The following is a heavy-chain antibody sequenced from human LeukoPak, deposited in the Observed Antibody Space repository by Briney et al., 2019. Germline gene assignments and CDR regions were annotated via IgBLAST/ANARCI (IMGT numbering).Heavy chain of an antibody. CDR3: ARDWVAGVPFDAFDI. CDR2: IWYDGSNK. CDR1: GFTFSSYG. Sequence: GGSLRLSCAASGFTFSSYGMHWVRRAPGKGLEWVAVIWYDGSNKYYADSVKGRFTISRDNSKNTLYLQMNSLTAEDTAMYYCARDWVAGVPFDAFDIWGQGTMVSVSS. J-gene: IGHJ3*02. V-gene: IGHV3-33*01. D-gene: IGHD3-10*01.